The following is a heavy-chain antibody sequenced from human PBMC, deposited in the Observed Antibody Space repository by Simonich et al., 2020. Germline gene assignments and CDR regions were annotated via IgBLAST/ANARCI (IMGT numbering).Heavy chain of an antibody. CDR1: GGYFSGYY. D-gene: IGHD1-1*01. CDR3: ARHLQLGPFDY. J-gene: IGHJ4*02. Sequence: QVQLQQWGAGLLKPSDTLSLPCAVYGGYFSGYYWSWIRQPPGKGLEWIGEINHSGSTNYNPALKSRVTISVDTSKNQFSLKLSSVTAADTAVYYCARHLQLGPFDYWGQGTLVTVSS. CDR2: INHSGST. V-gene: IGHV4-34*01.